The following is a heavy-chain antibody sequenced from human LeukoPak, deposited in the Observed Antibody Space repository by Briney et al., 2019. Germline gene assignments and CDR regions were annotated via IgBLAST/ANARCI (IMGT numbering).Heavy chain of an antibody. CDR2: MYYSGST. D-gene: IGHD2-2*01. CDR1: GGSISSYY. V-gene: IGHV4-59*01. Sequence: SETLSLTCTVSGGSISSYYWSWIRQPPGKGLEWIGYMYYSGSTNYNPSLKSRVTISVDTSKSHFSLKLGSITAADTAVYYCARGRDQLPHDAFDIWGRGTMVTVSS. CDR3: ARGRDQLPHDAFDI. J-gene: IGHJ3*02.